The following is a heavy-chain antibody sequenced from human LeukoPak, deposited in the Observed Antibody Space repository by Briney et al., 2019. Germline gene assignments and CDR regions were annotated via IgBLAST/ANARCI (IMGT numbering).Heavy chain of an antibody. CDR1: GFTFSSYG. Sequence: GGSLRLSCAASGFTFSSYGMHWVRQAPGKGLEWVAVISYDGSNKYYADSVKGRFTISRDNSKNTLYLQMNSLRAEDTAVYYCAKDSTYYYDSSCYSPTFGYWGQGTLVTVSS. CDR3: AKDSTYYYDSSCYSPTFGY. D-gene: IGHD3-22*01. J-gene: IGHJ4*02. V-gene: IGHV3-30*18. CDR2: ISYDGSNK.